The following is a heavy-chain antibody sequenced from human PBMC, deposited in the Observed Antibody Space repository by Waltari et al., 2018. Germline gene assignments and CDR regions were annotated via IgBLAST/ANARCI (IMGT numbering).Heavy chain of an antibody. CDR2: IYPGDSDT. V-gene: IGHV5-51*03. CDR1: GYSFTSYW. CDR3: ARLNYDFWSGYTDAFDI. D-gene: IGHD3-3*01. Sequence: EVQLVQSGAEVKKPGESLKISCKGSGYSFTSYWTGWVRQMPGKGLEWMGIIYPGDSDTRYRPSFQGQVTISADKSISTAYLQWSSLKASDTAMYYCARLNYDFWSGYTDAFDIWGQGTMVTVSS. J-gene: IGHJ3*02.